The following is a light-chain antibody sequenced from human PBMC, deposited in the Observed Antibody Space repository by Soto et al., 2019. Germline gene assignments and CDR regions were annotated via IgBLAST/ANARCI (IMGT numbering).Light chain of an antibody. CDR1: SSDVGSYNY. V-gene: IGLV2-11*01. Sequence: QSALTQPRSVSGSPGQSVTISCTGTSSDVGSYNYVSWYQQHPGKVPKLMIYDVSQRPSGVPDRFSGSKSGNTASLTISGLQAEDEADYYCCSYAGTFIPAMFGGGTQLTVL. CDR2: DVS. J-gene: IGLJ7*01. CDR3: CSYAGTFIPAM.